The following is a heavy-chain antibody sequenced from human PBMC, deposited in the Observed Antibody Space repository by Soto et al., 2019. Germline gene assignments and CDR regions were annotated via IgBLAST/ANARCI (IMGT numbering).Heavy chain of an antibody. V-gene: IGHV3-30*18. CDR3: ANGDYYGSGRPHYYMDV. Sequence: GGSLRLSCAASGFPFSSYIMNWVRQAPGKGLEWVAVISYDGSNKYYADSVKGRFTISRDNSKNTLYLQMNSLRAEDTAVYYCANGDYYGSGRPHYYMDVWGKGTTVT. CDR2: ISYDGSNK. CDR1: GFPFSSYI. J-gene: IGHJ6*03. D-gene: IGHD3-10*01.